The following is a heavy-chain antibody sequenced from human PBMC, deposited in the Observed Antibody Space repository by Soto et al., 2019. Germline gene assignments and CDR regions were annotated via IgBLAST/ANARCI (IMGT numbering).Heavy chain of an antibody. CDR3: AREGDLVYCGGYCYQPSRPDD. J-gene: IGHJ4*02. Sequence: EVQLVESGGGLVEAGGSLRLSCAASGFTVSTNYMSWDRQAPGKGLVGVSVIYSGGSAYYADSVKGRFTISRDNSKNTLYLKLNSLRAEDTAVYYCAREGDLVYCGGYCYQPSRPDDWGQGTLVTVSS. CDR2: IYSGGSA. D-gene: IGHD2-21*02. V-gene: IGHV3-66*01. CDR1: GFTVSTNY.